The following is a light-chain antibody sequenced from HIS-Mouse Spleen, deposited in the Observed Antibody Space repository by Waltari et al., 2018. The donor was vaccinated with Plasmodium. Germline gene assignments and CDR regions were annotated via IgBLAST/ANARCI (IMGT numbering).Light chain of an antibody. CDR1: SSVFGGYHF. CDR3: CSYAGSYTLV. V-gene: IGLV2-11*01. Sequence: HSALTQPRPASGSHGPPVTISFPGTSSVFGGYHFFPWYQQHPGKAPKLMIYDVSNPPSGVPERFSGSKSGNTASLTISGLQAEDEADYYCCSYAGSYTLVFGGGTKLTVL. J-gene: IGLJ2*01. CDR2: DVS.